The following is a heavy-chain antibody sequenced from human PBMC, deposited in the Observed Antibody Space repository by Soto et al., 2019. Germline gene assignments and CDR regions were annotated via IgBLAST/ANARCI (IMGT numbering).Heavy chain of an antibody. D-gene: IGHD6-13*01. CDR1: GGSMRNYC. V-gene: IGHV4-59*01. J-gene: IGHJ4*02. CDR3: AAGEASSRNLAPYYLDF. CDR2: IHYSGTT. Sequence: SETLSLTCTVSGGSMRNYCWTWSRQPPGKGLEWVGYIHYSGTTSFFPSYNPSLRSRVTISEDTSKNQFSLKLLSVTTAATAVYFCAAGEASSRNLAPYYLDFWGQGTLVTVSS.